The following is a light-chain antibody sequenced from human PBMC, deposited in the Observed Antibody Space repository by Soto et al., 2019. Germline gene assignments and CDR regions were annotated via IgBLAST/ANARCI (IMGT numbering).Light chain of an antibody. V-gene: IGKV1-5*03. Sequence: DIQMTQSPSTLSASVGNRVTITCRASLSIGTWLAWYQQKPGKAPKVLIYKASSLESGVPSRFSGSGSGTEFTLTISSLQPDDFATYYCQQYNSYSYTFGQGTKLEIK. J-gene: IGKJ2*01. CDR3: QQYNSYSYT. CDR1: LSIGTW. CDR2: KAS.